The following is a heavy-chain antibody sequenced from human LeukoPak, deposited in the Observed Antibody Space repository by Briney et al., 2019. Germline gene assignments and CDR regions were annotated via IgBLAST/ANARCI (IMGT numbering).Heavy chain of an antibody. J-gene: IGHJ5*02. CDR3: ARQVPAARYSWFDP. Sequence: SETLSLTCTVSGGSISSYYWSWIRQPPGKGLEWIGYIYYSGSTNYNPSLKSRVTISVDTSKNQFSLKLSSVTAADTAVYYCARQVPAARYSWFDPWGQGTLVTVSS. CDR1: GGSISSYY. CDR2: IYYSGST. D-gene: IGHD2-2*01. V-gene: IGHV4-59*08.